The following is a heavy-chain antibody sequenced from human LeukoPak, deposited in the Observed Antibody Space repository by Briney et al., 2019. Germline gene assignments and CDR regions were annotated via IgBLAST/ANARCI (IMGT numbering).Heavy chain of an antibody. CDR1: GGSFSGYY. Sequence: SETLSLTCSVYGGSFSGYYWRWIRQPPGKGLEWIGEINHSGNSNYNPSLKSRATISVDTSKNQFSLKLNSVTAADTGVYYCARGLTHWGQGTLVTASS. CDR3: ARGLTH. J-gene: IGHJ4*02. CDR2: INHSGNS. V-gene: IGHV4-34*01.